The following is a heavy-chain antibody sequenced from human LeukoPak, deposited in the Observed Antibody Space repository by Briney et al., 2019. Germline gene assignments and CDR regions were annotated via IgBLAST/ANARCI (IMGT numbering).Heavy chain of an antibody. J-gene: IGHJ5*01. CDR1: GGSISSYY. D-gene: IGHD3-10*01. CDR3: ARGRSGGDWFDS. CDR2: NHYTGST. Sequence: SETLSLTCTVSGGSISSYYWSWIRQPPGKGLEWIGYNHYTGSTNHNPSLKSRVTMSVDTSKNQFSLELSSVTAADTAVYYCARGRSGGDWFDSWGQGTLVTVSS. V-gene: IGHV4-59*01.